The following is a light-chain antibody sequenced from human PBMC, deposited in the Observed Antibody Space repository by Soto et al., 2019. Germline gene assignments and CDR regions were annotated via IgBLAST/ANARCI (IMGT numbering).Light chain of an antibody. CDR3: QQYNSYSPA. V-gene: IGKV1-5*01. CDR1: QSISSW. CDR2: DAS. J-gene: IGKJ1*01. Sequence: VQMTQSPSTLSASVGDRVTITCRASQSISSWLAWYQQKPGKAPKLLIYDASSLESGVPSRFSGSGSGTEFTLTISSLQPDDFATYYCQQYNSYSPAFGQGTKV.